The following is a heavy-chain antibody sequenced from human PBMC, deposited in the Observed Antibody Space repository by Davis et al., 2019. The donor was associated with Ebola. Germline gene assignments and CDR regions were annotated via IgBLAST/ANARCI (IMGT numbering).Heavy chain of an antibody. J-gene: IGHJ4*02. CDR3: ASLGQWFDYPFDY. V-gene: IGHV3-74*01. CDR2: ITSDGRST. Sequence: PGGSLRLSCAASGISFSSYWMHWVRQAPGKGLVWVSRITSDGRSTSYADFVKGRFSISRDNAKNTLYLQMNSLRAEDTAVYYCASLGQWFDYPFDYWGQGALVTVSS. CDR1: GISFSSYW. D-gene: IGHD3-10*01.